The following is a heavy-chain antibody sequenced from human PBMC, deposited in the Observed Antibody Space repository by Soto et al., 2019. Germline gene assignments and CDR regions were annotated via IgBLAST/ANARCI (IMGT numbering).Heavy chain of an antibody. CDR2: ISAYNGNT. J-gene: IGHJ6*03. CDR3: ARGVLRFLEWPPPYHYYMDV. D-gene: IGHD3-3*01. Sequence: QVQLVQSGAEVKKPGASVKVSCKASGYTFTSYGISWVRQAPGQGLEWMGWISAYNGNTNYAQKLQGRVTMTTETSTSTAYMELRSLRSDDTAVYYCARGVLRFLEWPPPYHYYMDVWGKGTTVTVSS. CDR1: GYTFTSYG. V-gene: IGHV1-18*01.